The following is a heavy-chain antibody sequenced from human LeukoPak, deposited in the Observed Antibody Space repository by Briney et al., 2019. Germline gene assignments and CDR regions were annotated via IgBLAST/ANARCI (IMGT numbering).Heavy chain of an antibody. CDR1: GFTFDDYA. CDR3: AKDGIAVAEGFDY. D-gene: IGHD6-19*01. V-gene: IGHV3-9*01. CDR2: ISWNSGSI. Sequence: PGRSLRLSCAASGFTFDDYAMHWVRQAPGKGLEWVSGISWNSGSIGYADSVKGRFTISRDNSKNTLYLQMNSLRAEDTAVYYCAKDGIAVAEGFDYWGQGTLVTVSS. J-gene: IGHJ4*02.